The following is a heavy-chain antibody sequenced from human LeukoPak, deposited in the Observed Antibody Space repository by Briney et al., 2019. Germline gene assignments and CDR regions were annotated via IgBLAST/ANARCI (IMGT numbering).Heavy chain of an antibody. V-gene: IGHV3-23*01. D-gene: IGHD5-24*01. CDR2: ISGSGGST. CDR3: AKTWRDVYNRGGRTFDY. CDR1: GFTFSSYA. J-gene: IGHJ4*02. Sequence: GGSLRLSCAASGFTFSSYAMSWVRQAPGKGLEWVSAISGSGGSTYYADSVKGRFTISRDNSKTTLYLQMNSLRAEDTAVYYWAKTWRDVYNRGGRTFDYWGQGTLVTVSS.